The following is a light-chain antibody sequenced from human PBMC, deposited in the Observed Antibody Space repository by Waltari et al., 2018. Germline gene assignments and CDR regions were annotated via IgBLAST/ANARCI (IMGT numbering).Light chain of an antibody. J-gene: IGLJ2*01. Sequence: QSVLTQPPSASGTPGQRVTISCSGSSSHIGSNTEHWYQQLPGTAPKLLIYSNTQRPSGVPDRFSGSKSGTSASLAISGLQSEDEADYYCAAWDDSLNGPVFGGGTKLTVL. CDR3: AAWDDSLNGPV. V-gene: IGLV1-44*01. CDR1: SSHIGSNT. CDR2: SNT.